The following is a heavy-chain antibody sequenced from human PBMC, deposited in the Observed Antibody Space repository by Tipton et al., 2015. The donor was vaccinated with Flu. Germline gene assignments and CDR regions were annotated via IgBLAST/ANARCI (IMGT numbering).Heavy chain of an antibody. Sequence: GLVKPSETLSLSCAVSGGSLDSYYWRWIRQPPGKGLEYIGYIFYSGSTNYNPSLKSRVTISVDTTKNQFSLKLSSVTAADTAVYYCARETGWGYSYASHGPHFDIWGQGTMVTVSS. CDR2: IFYSGST. CDR1: GGSLDSYY. D-gene: IGHD5-18*01. CDR3: ARETGWGYSYASHGPHFDI. V-gene: IGHV4-59*01. J-gene: IGHJ3*02.